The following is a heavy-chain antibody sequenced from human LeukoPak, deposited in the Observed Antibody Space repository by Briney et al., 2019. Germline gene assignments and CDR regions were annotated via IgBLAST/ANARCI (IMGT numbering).Heavy chain of an antibody. Sequence: PSETLSLTCTVSDDSIRTNTYYWGWIRQPPGKGLEWIGSIYYSGSTYYNLSLKSRVTISVDTSKKQFSLKLSSVTAADTAVYYCARLSPFGYYDSSGYPFDYWGQGILVTVSS. CDR3: ARLSPFGYYDSSGYPFDY. V-gene: IGHV4-39*01. J-gene: IGHJ4*02. D-gene: IGHD3-22*01. CDR2: IYYSGST. CDR1: DDSIRTNTYY.